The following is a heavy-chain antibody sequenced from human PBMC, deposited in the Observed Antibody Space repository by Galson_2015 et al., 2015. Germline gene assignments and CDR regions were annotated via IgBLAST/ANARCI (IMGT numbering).Heavy chain of an antibody. V-gene: IGHV4-4*02. D-gene: IGHD4-17*01. CDR1: GASISRGNW. Sequence: LSLTCSVSGASISRGNWWSWVRQPPGKGLEWIGEIFHSGSTNYNPSLKSRVTISVDKSKDQFSLKLNSVTAADTAVYYCALPYGDYVGGAFDIWGQGTVATVFS. J-gene: IGHJ3*02. CDR2: IFHSGST. CDR3: ALPYGDYVGGAFDI.